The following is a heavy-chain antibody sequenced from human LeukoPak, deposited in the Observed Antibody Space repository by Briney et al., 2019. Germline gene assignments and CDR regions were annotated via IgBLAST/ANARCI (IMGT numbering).Heavy chain of an antibody. J-gene: IGHJ5*02. CDR2: IIRCRSYI. CDR1: GFTFSSYS. D-gene: IGHD2-8*01. Sequence: GGSLRLSCAASGFTFSSYSMNWVRQAPGKGLEWVSSIIRCRSYIYYADSVKGRFTISRDNAKNSLYLQMNSLRAEDTAVYYCARGLRIVLMAYSSFNWFDPWGQGTLVTVSS. CDR3: ARGLRIVLMAYSSFNWFDP. V-gene: IGHV3-21*01.